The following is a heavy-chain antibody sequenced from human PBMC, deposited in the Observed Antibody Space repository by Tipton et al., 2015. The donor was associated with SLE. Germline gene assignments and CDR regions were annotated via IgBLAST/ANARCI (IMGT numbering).Heavy chain of an antibody. Sequence: QSGAEVKKPGASVKVSCKASGYTFTSYGISWVRQAPGQGLEWMGWISAYNGNTNYAQKLQGRVTMTTDTSTSTAYMELRSLTSDDTAVYYCARESLTILGVVHHYYFDYWGQGTLVTVSS. J-gene: IGHJ4*02. D-gene: IGHD3-3*01. CDR2: ISAYNGNT. CDR1: GYTFTSYG. V-gene: IGHV1-18*01. CDR3: ARESLTILGVVHHYYFDY.